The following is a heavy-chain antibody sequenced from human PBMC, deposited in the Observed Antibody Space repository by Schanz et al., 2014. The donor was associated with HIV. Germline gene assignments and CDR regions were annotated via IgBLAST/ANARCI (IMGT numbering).Heavy chain of an antibody. CDR1: GGTFSIYT. V-gene: IGHV1-69*06. Sequence: QVQLVESGAEVKKPGSSVKVACKAPGGTFSIYTISWVRQAPGQGLEWMGGIIPLSGTPFYADKFQGRVAITADKSTGTVYMEVGSLTSEDTAVYYCARDRRPLYYGLDVWGQGTTVTVSS. CDR2: IIPLSGTP. CDR3: ARDRRPLYYGLDV. J-gene: IGHJ6*02.